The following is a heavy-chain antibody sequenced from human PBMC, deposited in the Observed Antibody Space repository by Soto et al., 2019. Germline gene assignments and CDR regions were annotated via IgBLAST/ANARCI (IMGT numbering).Heavy chain of an antibody. J-gene: IGHJ6*02. CDR2: IIPIFGTA. V-gene: IGHV1-69*13. CDR1: GGTFSSYA. Sequence: VASVKVSCKASGGTFSSYAISWVRQAPGQGLEWMGGIIPIFGTANYAQKFQGRVTITADESTSTAHMELSSLRSEDTAVYYCATQNPATMYYYYYGMDVWGQGTTVTV. CDR3: ATQNPATMYYYYYGMDV.